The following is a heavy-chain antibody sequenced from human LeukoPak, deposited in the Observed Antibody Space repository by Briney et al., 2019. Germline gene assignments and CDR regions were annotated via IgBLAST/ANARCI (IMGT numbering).Heavy chain of an antibody. CDR1: GFTFSSYS. J-gene: IGHJ4*02. CDR3: ARDSGDNWNPSPEIDY. CDR2: TSSSSSTI. Sequence: GESLRLSCAASGFTFSSYSMNWVRQAPGKGLEWVSYTSSSSSTIYYADSVKGRFTISRDNAKNSLYLQMNSLRAEDTAVYYCARDSGDNWNPSPEIDYWGQGTLVTVSS. D-gene: IGHD1-20*01. V-gene: IGHV3-48*01.